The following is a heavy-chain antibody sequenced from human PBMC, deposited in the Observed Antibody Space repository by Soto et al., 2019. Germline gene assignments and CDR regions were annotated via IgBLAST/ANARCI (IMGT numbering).Heavy chain of an antibody. Sequence: ASVKVSFKASGYTFTGYYMHWLRQAPGQGLEWMGWINPNSGGTNYAQKFQGRVTMTRDTSISTAYMELSRLRSDDTAVYYCAREQHGVKSIVGATWAFDYWGQGTLVTVSS. J-gene: IGHJ4*02. CDR3: AREQHGVKSIVGATWAFDY. CDR1: GYTFTGYY. V-gene: IGHV1-2*02. D-gene: IGHD1-26*01. CDR2: INPNSGGT.